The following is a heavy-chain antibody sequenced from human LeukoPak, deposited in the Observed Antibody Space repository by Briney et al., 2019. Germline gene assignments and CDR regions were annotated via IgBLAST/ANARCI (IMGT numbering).Heavy chain of an antibody. D-gene: IGHD6-13*01. J-gene: IGHJ3*02. V-gene: IGHV3-20*04. CDR3: ATVRYSSSWDAFDI. Sequence: GGSLRLSCAASGFTFDDYGMSWVRQAPGKGLEWVSGINWNGGSTGYADSVKGRFTISRDNAKNSLYLQMNSLRAEDTALYYCATVRYSSSWDAFDIWGQGTMVTVSS. CDR1: GFTFDDYG. CDR2: INWNGGST.